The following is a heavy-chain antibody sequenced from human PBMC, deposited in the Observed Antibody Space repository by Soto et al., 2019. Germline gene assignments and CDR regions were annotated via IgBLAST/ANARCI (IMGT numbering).Heavy chain of an antibody. Sequence: EVQLLESGGALVQPGGSLRLSCAASESTFSIYAMSWVRQAPGKGLEWVSVISASGGRTYYADSVKGRFTMSRDNSKNTLFLQMNSLRDEDTAIYYCAKEVVIESAGRSHSYYYGLDVWGPGTTVTVSS. CDR1: ESTFSIYA. J-gene: IGHJ6*02. CDR3: AKEVVIESAGRSHSYYYGLDV. CDR2: ISASGGRT. V-gene: IGHV3-23*01. D-gene: IGHD2-2*01.